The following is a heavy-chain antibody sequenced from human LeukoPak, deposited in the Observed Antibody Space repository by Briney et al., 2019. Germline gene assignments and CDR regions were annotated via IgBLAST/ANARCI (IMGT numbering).Heavy chain of an antibody. CDR2: IYSGGST. J-gene: IGHJ4*02. D-gene: IGHD5/OR15-5a*01. Sequence: PGGSLRLSCAASGFTVSSNHMSRVRQAPGKGLEWVSIIYSGGSTSYVDSVKGRFTISRDNSKNTLYLQMNSLRAEDTAVYYCARLQSRYLGSVSDYWGQGTLVTVSS. V-gene: IGHV3-66*04. CDR3: ARLQSRYLGSVSDY. CDR1: GFTVSSNH.